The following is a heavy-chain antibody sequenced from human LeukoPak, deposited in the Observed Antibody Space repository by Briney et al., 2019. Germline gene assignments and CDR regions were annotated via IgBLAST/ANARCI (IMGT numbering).Heavy chain of an antibody. CDR2: ISSSSSYI. CDR1: GFTFSSYS. J-gene: IGHJ4*02. CDR3: ARDLWELLTGIDY. Sequence: GGSLRLSCEASGFTFSSYSMNWVRQAPGKGLEWVSSISSSSSYIYYADSVKGRFTISRDNAKNSLYLQMNSLRAEDTAVYYCARDLWELLTGIDYWGQGTLVTVSS. D-gene: IGHD1-26*01. V-gene: IGHV3-21*01.